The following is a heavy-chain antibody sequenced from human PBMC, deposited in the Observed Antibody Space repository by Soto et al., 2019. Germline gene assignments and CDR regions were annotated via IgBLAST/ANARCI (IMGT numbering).Heavy chain of an antibody. Sequence: VQLLESGGGLVHPGGSLRLSCAASGFTFSSYAMHWVRQAPGKGLEWVAVISYDGSNKYYADSVKGRFTISRDNSKNTLYLQMNSLRAEDTAVYYCARVGIAPNRPADIRPTDAFDIWGQGTMVTVSS. CDR1: GFTFSSYA. D-gene: IGHD6-13*01. J-gene: IGHJ3*02. V-gene: IGHV3-30-3*01. CDR3: ARVGIAPNRPADIRPTDAFDI. CDR2: ISYDGSNK.